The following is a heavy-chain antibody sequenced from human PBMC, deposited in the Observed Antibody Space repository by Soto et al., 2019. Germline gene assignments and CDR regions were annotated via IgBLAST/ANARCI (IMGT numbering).Heavy chain of an antibody. CDR2: ISGSGGST. CDR1: GFTFSSYA. J-gene: IGHJ4*02. Sequence: EVQLLESGGGLVQPGGSLRLSCAASGFTFSSYAMSWVRQAPGKGLEWVSAISGSGGSTYYADSVKGRFTISRDNSKNTLYLQMNSLRVEDTAVYYCAKDLMIVGLPGYWGQGTLVTVSS. D-gene: IGHD3-22*01. CDR3: AKDLMIVGLPGY. V-gene: IGHV3-23*01.